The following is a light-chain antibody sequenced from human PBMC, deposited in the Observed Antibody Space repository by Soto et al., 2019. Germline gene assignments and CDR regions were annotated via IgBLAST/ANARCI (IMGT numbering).Light chain of an antibody. CDR2: WAS. CDR1: RSVLYSSNNKNY. CDR3: QQYYSTPWT. Sequence: DIVMPQSPDSLPVSLGESATLNCNSIRSVLYSSNNKNYLAWYQQKLGQPPKLLIYWASTRESGVPDRFSGSGSGTDFTLTISSLQAADVAVYYCQQYYSTPWTFGQGTKVDIK. J-gene: IGKJ1*01. V-gene: IGKV4-1*01.